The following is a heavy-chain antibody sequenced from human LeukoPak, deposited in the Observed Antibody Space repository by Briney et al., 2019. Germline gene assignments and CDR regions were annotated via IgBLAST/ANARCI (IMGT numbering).Heavy chain of an antibody. J-gene: IGHJ4*02. Sequence: ASVKVSCKASGYSFTTYGITWVRQAPGQGLEWMGWISAYNGDTRYAQHLQGRLTMTTDTSTTTAYIDLRSLRSDDTAVYYCARAGLVYYFDYWGQGTLVTVSS. CDR2: ISAYNGDT. CDR3: ARAGLVYYFDY. D-gene: IGHD3/OR15-3a*01. CDR1: GYSFTTYG. V-gene: IGHV1-18*01.